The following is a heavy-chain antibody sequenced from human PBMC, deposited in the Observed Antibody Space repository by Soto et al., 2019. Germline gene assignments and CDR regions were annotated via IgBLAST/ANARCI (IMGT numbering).Heavy chain of an antibody. V-gene: IGHV4-61*01. J-gene: IGHJ6*02. CDR2: IYHSGST. D-gene: IGHD5-12*01. Sequence: SETLSLTCTVSGASVSSGNYYWSWIRQPPGKGLEWIGYIYHSGSTYYNPSLKSRVTISVDRSKNQFSLKLSSVTAADTAVYYCARRRGFPYYYGMDVWGQGTTVTVSS. CDR1: GASVSSGNYY. CDR3: ARRRGFPYYYGMDV.